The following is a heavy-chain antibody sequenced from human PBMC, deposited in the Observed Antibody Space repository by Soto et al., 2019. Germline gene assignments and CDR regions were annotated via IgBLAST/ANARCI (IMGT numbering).Heavy chain of an antibody. D-gene: IGHD6-13*01. V-gene: IGHV3-23*01. J-gene: IGHJ5*01. CDR1: GFTFTSYA. CDR3: AKVSSSWYSWFDP. CDR2: ISGNGGST. Sequence: GGSLRLSCPASGFTFTSYAMTWFRQAPGKGLEWVSAISGNGGSTYYADSVKGRFTISRDNSKNTLYLQMNSLRAEDTAVYYWAKVSSSWYSWFDPWGQGTTVTVSS.